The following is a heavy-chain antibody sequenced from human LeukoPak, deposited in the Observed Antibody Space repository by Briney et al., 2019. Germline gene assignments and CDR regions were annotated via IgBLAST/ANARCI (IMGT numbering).Heavy chain of an antibody. V-gene: IGHV4-39*07. CDR3: ASTHSLALYCSSTSCPYYFDY. CDR1: GGSISSSSYY. D-gene: IGHD2-2*01. CDR2: IYYSGST. Sequence: SETLSLTCTVSGGSISSSSYYWGWIRQPPGKGLEWIGSIYYSGSTYYNPSLKSRVTISVDTSKNQFSLKLSSVTAADTAVYYCASTHSLALYCSSTSCPYYFDYWGQGTLVTVSS. J-gene: IGHJ4*02.